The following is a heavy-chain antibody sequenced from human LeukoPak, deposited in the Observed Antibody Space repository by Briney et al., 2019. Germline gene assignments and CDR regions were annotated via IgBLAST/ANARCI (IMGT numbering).Heavy chain of an antibody. Sequence: GGSLRLSCAASGFTFSNYWMNWVRQAPGKGPQWVANINHDGSEEYHGDSVKGRFTISRDNAKNSLYLQMNSLRVEDTAVYSCARDGGRRDDYWGQGTLVTVSS. CDR2: INHDGSEE. J-gene: IGHJ4*02. CDR1: GFTFSNYW. D-gene: IGHD3-16*01. V-gene: IGHV3-7*01. CDR3: ARDGGRRDDY.